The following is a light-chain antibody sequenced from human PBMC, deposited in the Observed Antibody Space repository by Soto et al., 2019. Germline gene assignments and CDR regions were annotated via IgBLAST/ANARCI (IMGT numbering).Light chain of an antibody. J-gene: IGKJ1*01. CDR3: QQYYSTPRT. CDR2: WAS. CDR1: QSVLYSSNNKNY. Sequence: DIVMTQSPDSLAVSLGERATINCKSSQSVLYSSNNKNYLAWYQQKPGQPPKLLIYWASTRESGVPDRFSGSGYGTDFTLTISSLQAEDVAFYCCQQYYSTPRTFGQGTKVEIK. V-gene: IGKV4-1*01.